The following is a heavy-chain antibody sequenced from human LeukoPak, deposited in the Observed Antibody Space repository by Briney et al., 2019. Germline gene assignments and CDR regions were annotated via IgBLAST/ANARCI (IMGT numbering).Heavy chain of an antibody. D-gene: IGHD2-2*01. CDR1: GGSISSRSYY. CDR3: ASVVVVVPAAMAYYYMDV. CDR2: IYYSGST. Sequence: SETLSLTCTVSGGSISSRSYYWGWIRQPPGKGLEWIGSIYYSGSTYYNPSLKSRVTISVDTSKNQFSLKLSSVTAADTAVYYCASVVVVVPAAMAYYYMDVWGKGTTVTVSS. J-gene: IGHJ6*03. V-gene: IGHV4-39*07.